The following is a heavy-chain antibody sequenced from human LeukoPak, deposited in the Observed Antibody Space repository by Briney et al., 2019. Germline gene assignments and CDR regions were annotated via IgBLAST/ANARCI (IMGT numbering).Heavy chain of an antibody. CDR3: ARDVGVPGITIFGVVPNHIPMDV. Sequence: GASVKVSCKASGGTFSSYAISWVRQAPGQGLEWMGGIIPIFGTANYAQKFQGRVTITADESTSIAYMELSSLRSEDTAVYYCARDVGVPGITIFGVVPNHIPMDVWGQGTTVTVSS. V-gene: IGHV1-69*13. CDR2: IIPIFGTA. J-gene: IGHJ6*02. CDR1: GGTFSSYA. D-gene: IGHD3-3*01.